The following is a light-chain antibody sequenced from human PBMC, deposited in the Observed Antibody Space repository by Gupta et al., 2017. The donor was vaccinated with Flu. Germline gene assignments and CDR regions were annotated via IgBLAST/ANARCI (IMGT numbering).Light chain of an antibody. V-gene: IGKV1-6*01. CDR1: QGIRND. CDR2: AAS. CDR3: LQGYSTPFT. Sequence: PSSLSASVGDRVTITCRASQGIRNDVGWYQHRPGKAPKLLIYAASSLQSGVPSRFSGSGYGTDFTLTISSLQPEDFAIYYCLQGYSTPFTFGHGTKVEIK. J-gene: IGKJ5*01.